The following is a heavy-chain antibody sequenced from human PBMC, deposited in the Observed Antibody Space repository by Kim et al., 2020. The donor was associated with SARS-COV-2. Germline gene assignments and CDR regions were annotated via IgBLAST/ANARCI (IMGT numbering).Heavy chain of an antibody. CDR2: IDANGGQT. D-gene: IGHD3-3*01. Sequence: GGSLRLSCAASGFIFSNEWMAWVRQAPGKGLEWVANIDANGGQTYYGDSVRGRFTISRDNAKNSVYLQMNALRADDTAVYYCVSDHYTSSSHYPFDYWGQGTLVTVSS. V-gene: IGHV3-7*01. J-gene: IGHJ4*02. CDR3: VSDHYTSSSHYPFDY. CDR1: GFIFSNEW.